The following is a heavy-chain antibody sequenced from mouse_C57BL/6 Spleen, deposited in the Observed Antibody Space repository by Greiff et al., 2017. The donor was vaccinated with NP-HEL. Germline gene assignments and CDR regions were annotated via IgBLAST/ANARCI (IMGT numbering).Heavy chain of an antibody. CDR1: GYTFTDYY. D-gene: IGHD1-1*01. CDR2: INPNNGGT. Sequence: VQLQQSGPELVKPGASVKISCKASGYTFTDYYMNWVKQSHGKSLEWIGDINPNNGGTSYNQKFKGKATLTVDKSSSTAYMELRSLTSEDSAVYYCARRRYYGSSPVDFDVWGTGTTVTVSS. CDR3: ARRRYYGSSPVDFDV. J-gene: IGHJ1*03. V-gene: IGHV1-26*01.